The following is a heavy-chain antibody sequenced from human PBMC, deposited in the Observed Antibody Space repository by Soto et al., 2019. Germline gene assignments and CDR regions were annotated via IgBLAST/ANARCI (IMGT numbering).Heavy chain of an antibody. CDR1: GYTFTSYA. CDR3: ARDISVTAIRIPDF. D-gene: IGHD2-21*02. J-gene: IGHJ4*02. V-gene: IGHV1-3*01. Sequence: ASVKLSCKASGYTFTSYAMHWVRQAPGQRLEWMGWINAGNGNTKYSQKFQGRVTITRDTSASTAYMELSSLRSEDTGVYYCARDISVTAIRIPDFWGQGTLVSGSS. CDR2: INAGNGNT.